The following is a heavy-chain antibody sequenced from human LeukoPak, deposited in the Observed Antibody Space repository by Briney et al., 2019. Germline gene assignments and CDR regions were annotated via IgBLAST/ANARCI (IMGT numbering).Heavy chain of an antibody. D-gene: IGHD3-10*01. CDR2: ISAYNGNT. CDR3: ARVSGMVLLWFGNISPTGWFDP. Sequence: ASVKVSCKGSGYTFTSYGISGVRQAPGQGLEWMGWISAYNGNTNYAQKLQGRVTMTTDTSTSTAYMEMRSLRSDDTAVYYCARVSGMVLLWFGNISPTGWFDPWGQGTLVTVSS. J-gene: IGHJ5*02. V-gene: IGHV1-18*01. CDR1: GYTFTSYG.